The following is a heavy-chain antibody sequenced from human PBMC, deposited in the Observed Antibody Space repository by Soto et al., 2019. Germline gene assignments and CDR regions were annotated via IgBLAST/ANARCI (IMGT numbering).Heavy chain of an antibody. Sequence: SVKVSCKASGGTFSSYTISWVRQAPGQGLEWMGRIIPILGIANYAQKFQGRVTITADKSTSTAYMELSSLRSEDTAVYYCASASSRDYYFDYWGQGTLVTVSS. J-gene: IGHJ4*02. D-gene: IGHD6-13*01. CDR2: IIPILGIA. CDR1: GGTFSSYT. CDR3: ASASSRDYYFDY. V-gene: IGHV1-69*02.